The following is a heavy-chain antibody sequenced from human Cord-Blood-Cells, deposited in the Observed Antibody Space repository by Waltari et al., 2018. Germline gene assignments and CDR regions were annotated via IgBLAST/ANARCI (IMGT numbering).Heavy chain of an antibody. J-gene: IGHJ4*02. D-gene: IGHD3-22*01. CDR2: IYSGGST. V-gene: IGHV3-53*01. CDR1: GFTVSSNY. CDR3: ARDYYDSSGYYYDY. Sequence: EVQLMESGGGLIQPGGSLRLSCAASGFTVSSNYMSWVRQAPGKGLEWVSVIYSGGSTYYADSVKGRFTISRDNSKNTLYLQMNSLRAEDTAVYYCARDYYDSSGYYYDYWGQGTLVTVSS.